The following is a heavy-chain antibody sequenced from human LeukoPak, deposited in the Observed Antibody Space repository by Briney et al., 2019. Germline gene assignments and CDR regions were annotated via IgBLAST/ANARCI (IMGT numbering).Heavy chain of an antibody. J-gene: IGHJ4*02. CDR2: INHSGST. V-gene: IGHV4-34*01. D-gene: IGHD6-19*01. CDR3: ARGRLWLVDY. Sequence: SETLSLTCAVYGGSFSGYYWSWIRQPPGKGLEWIGEINHSGSTNYNPSLKSRVTISVDTSKNQFSLKLSSVTAADTAVYYCARGRLWLVDYWGQGTLATVSS. CDR1: GGSFSGYY.